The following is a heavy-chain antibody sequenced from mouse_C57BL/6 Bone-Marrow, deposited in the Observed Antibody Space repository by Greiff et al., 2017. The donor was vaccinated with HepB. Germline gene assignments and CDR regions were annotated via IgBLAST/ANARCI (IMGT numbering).Heavy chain of an antibody. J-gene: IGHJ2*01. CDR1: GFNIKDTY. V-gene: IGHV14-3*02. CDR3: ARISPAFDS. D-gene: IGHD1-2*01. CDR2: IYPANGST. Sequence: VQLQQSGAELVKPGASVKLSCTASGFNIKDTYMHWVKQRPEQGLEWIGRIYPANGSTKYDPKFQGKATITADTSSNIAYLHHSSLTSEDTAVYYCARISPAFDSWGQGTPLAVSS.